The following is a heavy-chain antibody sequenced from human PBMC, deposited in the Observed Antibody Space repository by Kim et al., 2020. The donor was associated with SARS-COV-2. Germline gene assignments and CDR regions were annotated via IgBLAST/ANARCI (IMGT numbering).Heavy chain of an antibody. D-gene: IGHD6-13*01. V-gene: IGHV1-3*01. CDR3: ARVLPLGYSSSWYPWFDP. CDR1: GYTFTSYA. CDR2: INAGNGNT. J-gene: IGHJ5*02. Sequence: ASVKVSCKASGYTFTSYAMHWVRQAPGQRLEWMGWINAGNGNTKYSQKFQGRVTITRDTSASTAYMELSSLRSEDTAVYYCARVLPLGYSSSWYPWFDPWGQGTLVTVSS.